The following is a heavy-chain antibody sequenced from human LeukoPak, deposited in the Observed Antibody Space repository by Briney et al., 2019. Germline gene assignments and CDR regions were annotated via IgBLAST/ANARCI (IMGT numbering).Heavy chain of an antibody. CDR2: IYPGDSDT. CDR3: ARRGPKLGYCSGGSCYSPSTFDY. V-gene: IGHV5-51*01. CDR1: GYSFTSYW. D-gene: IGHD2-15*01. Sequence: GESLKISCKGSGYSFTSYWIGWVRQTPGKGLEWMGIIYPGDSDTRYSPSFQGQVTISADKSISTAYLQWSSLKASDTAMYYCARRGPKLGYCSGGSCYSPSTFDYWGQGTLVTVSS. J-gene: IGHJ4*02.